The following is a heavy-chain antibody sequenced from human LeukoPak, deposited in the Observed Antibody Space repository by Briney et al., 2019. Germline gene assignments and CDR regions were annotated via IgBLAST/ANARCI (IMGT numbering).Heavy chain of an antibody. CDR1: GGSISSSSYY. CDR3: ARGVVDFWSGYYTRGFDY. Sequence: SETLSLTCTVSGGSISSSSYYWGRIRQPPGKGLEWIGSIYYSGSTYYNPSLKSRVTISVDTSKNQFSLKLSSVTAADTAVYYCARGVVDFWSGYYTRGFDYWGQGTLVTVSS. J-gene: IGHJ4*02. V-gene: IGHV4-39*01. D-gene: IGHD3-3*01. CDR2: IYYSGST.